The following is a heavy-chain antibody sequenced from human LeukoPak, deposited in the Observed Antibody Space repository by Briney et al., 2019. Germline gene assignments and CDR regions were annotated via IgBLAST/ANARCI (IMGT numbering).Heavy chain of an antibody. J-gene: IGHJ4*02. V-gene: IGHV4-39*01. CDR2: IYYSGST. D-gene: IGHD3-3*01. Sequence: KPSETLSLTCTVSGGSISSSSYYWGWIRQPPGKGLEWIGSIYYSGSTYYNPSLKSRVTISVDTSKNQFSLKLSSVTAADTAVYYCATETGRYYDFWSGYSARGIPRIDYWGQGTLVTVSS. CDR1: GGSISSSSYY. CDR3: ATETGRYYDFWSGYSARGIPRIDY.